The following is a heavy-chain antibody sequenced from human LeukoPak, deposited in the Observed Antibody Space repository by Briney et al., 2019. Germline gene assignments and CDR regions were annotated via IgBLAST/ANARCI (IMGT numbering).Heavy chain of an antibody. CDR3: ARDNNYYGSGSDNWFDP. D-gene: IGHD3-10*01. J-gene: IGHJ5*02. Sequence: SVKVSCKASGGTFSSYAISWVRQAPGQGLEWMGRIIPIFGIANYAQKFQGRVTITADKSTSTAYMELSSLRSEDTAVYYCARDNNYYGSGSDNWFDPWGQGTLVTVSS. CDR1: GGTFSSYA. V-gene: IGHV1-69*04. CDR2: IIPIFGIA.